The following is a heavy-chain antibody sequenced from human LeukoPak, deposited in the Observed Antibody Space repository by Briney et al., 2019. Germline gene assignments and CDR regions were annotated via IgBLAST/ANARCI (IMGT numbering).Heavy chain of an antibody. CDR1: GGTFSSYA. CDR3: AREPIAAAEPKYY. CDR2: IIPIFGTA. D-gene: IGHD6-13*01. Sequence: ASVKVSCKASGGTFSSYAISWVRQAPGQGLEWMGGIIPIFGTANYAQKFQGRVTITADESTSTAYMELSSLGTEDTAVYYCAREPIAAAEPKYYWGQGTLVTVSS. J-gene: IGHJ4*02. V-gene: IGHV1-69*13.